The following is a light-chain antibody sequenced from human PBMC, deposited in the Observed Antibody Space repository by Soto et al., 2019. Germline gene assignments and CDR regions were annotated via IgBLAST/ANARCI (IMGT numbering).Light chain of an antibody. Sequence: ALTQPPSASGSPGQSVTISCTGTSSDIGGYNYVSWYQQHPGKAPKLIIYEVSKRPSGVPDRFSGSKSGNTASLTVSGLQAEDEADYYCTSYAGSNNLVFAGGTKLTVL. CDR3: TSYAGSNNLV. V-gene: IGLV2-8*01. CDR1: SSDIGGYNY. CDR2: EVS. J-gene: IGLJ3*02.